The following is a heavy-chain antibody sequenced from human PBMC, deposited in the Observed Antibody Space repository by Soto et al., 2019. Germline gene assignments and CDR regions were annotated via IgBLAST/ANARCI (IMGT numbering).Heavy chain of an antibody. Sequence: KPSETLSLTCSVSGGSISGFYWSWLRQPPGKGLEWIGYIHYSGSTTYNPSLKSRITISVDTSENQFSLKLASVTAADTAVYYCARRIYGVSDYWGPGTLVTVSS. CDR1: GGSISGFY. V-gene: IGHV4-59*01. J-gene: IGHJ4*02. CDR3: ARRIYGVSDY. CDR2: IHYSGST. D-gene: IGHD2-15*01.